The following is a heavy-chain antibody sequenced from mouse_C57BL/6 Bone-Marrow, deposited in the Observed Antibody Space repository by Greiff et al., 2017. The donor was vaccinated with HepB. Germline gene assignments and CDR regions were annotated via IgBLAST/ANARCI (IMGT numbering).Heavy chain of an antibody. D-gene: IGHD1-1*01. Sequence: DVMLVESGGGLVKPGGSLKLSCAASGFTFSSYAMSWVRQTPEKRLEWVATISDGGSYTYYPDNVKGRFTISRDNAKNNLYLQMSHLKSEDTAMYYCAREGYGSSYGFDVWGTGTTVTVSS. CDR2: ISDGGSYT. CDR1: GFTFSSYA. J-gene: IGHJ1*03. V-gene: IGHV5-4*01. CDR3: AREGYGSSYGFDV.